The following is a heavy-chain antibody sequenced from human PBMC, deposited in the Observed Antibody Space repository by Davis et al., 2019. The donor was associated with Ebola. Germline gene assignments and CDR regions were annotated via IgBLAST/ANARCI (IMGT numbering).Heavy chain of an antibody. CDR1: GFTFSDYY. J-gene: IGHJ4*02. Sequence: GESLKISCAASGFTFSDYYMSWIRQAPGKGLEWVSYISSSSSYRNYADSVKGRFTISRDNAKNSLDLQMNSLRAEDTAVYYCARAPVAGTNFDYWGQGTLVTVSS. V-gene: IGHV3-11*06. D-gene: IGHD6-19*01. CDR2: ISSSSSYR. CDR3: ARAPVAGTNFDY.